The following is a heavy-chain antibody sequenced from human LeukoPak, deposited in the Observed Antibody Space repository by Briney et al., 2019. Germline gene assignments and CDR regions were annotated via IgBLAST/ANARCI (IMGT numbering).Heavy chain of an antibody. J-gene: IGHJ4*02. CDR2: ISGSGGST. V-gene: IGHV3-23*01. CDR3: AKTKLGYCSGGSCYSRHYRLDY. Sequence: GGSLRLSCATSGFTFSSYAISWVRQAPGKGLEWVSAISGSGGSTYYADSVKGRFTVSRDDSKTTLYLQTNSLRAEDTAVYYCAKTKLGYCSGGSCYSRHYRLDYWGQGTLVTVSS. CDR1: GFTFSSYA. D-gene: IGHD2-15*01.